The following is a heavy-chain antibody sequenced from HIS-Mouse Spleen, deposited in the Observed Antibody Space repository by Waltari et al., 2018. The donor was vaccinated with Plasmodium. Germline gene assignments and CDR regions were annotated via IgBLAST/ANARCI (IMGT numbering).Heavy chain of an antibody. Sequence: QVQLVESGGGVVQPGRSWRLSCAASGFPSSSYSMHGVPQAPGEGLEWVAVISDDGSNKYYADSVKGRFTISRDNSKNTLYLQMNSLRAEDTAVYYCARDAYCGGDCYPEYFQHWGQGTLVTVSS. V-gene: IGHV3-30-3*01. D-gene: IGHD2-21*02. CDR1: GFPSSSYS. J-gene: IGHJ1*01. CDR3: ARDAYCGGDCYPEYFQH. CDR2: ISDDGSNK.